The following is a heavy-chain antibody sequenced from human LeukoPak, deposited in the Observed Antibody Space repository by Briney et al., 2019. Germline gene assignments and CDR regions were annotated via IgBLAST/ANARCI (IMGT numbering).Heavy chain of an antibody. D-gene: IGHD3-16*02. Sequence: GASVKVSCKASGYTFTSYDINCVRQATGQGLEWMGYMNPASGNTGYAQKFQGRVTMTTDTSISTAYMELSSLRSEDTAVYYCARVPREIASIWGQGTMVTVSS. J-gene: IGHJ3*02. CDR2: MNPASGNT. CDR3: ARVPREIASI. V-gene: IGHV1-8*01. CDR1: GYTFTSYD.